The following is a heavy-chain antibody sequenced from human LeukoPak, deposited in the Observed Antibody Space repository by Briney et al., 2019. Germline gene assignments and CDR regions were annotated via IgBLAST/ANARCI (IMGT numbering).Heavy chain of an antibody. CDR3: ATDFPDYSSSARYLDY. CDR2: LDPEDGAA. J-gene: IGHJ4*02. CDR1: GYTLTELT. Sequence: ASVKVSCKVSGYTLTELTMNWVRQAPGEGLEWMGGLDPEDGAAIYAQKLQGRVTMTEATSTDPAYMELSSLRSEDTAVYYCATDFPDYSSSARYLDYWAQGTLATVPS. V-gene: IGHV1-24*01. D-gene: IGHD6-6*01.